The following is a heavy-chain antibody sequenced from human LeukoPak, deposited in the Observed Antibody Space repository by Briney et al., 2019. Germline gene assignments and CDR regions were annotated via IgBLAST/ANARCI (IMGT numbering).Heavy chain of an antibody. CDR1: GGSVSSGSYY. CDR3: ARRGAGGRAFDI. Sequence: SETLSLTCTVSGGSVSSGSYYWSWIRQPPGKGLEWIGSIYYSGSTYYNPSLKSRVTISVDTSKNRCSLRLSSVTAADTAVYYCARRGAGGRAFDIWGQGTMVTVSS. V-gene: IGHV4-39*01. J-gene: IGHJ3*02. D-gene: IGHD6-19*01. CDR2: IYYSGST.